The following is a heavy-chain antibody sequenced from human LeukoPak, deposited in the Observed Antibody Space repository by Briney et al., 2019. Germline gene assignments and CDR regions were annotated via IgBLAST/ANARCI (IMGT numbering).Heavy chain of an antibody. CDR1: GGSFSSYY. CDR3: TRNNWFDP. CDR2: INHSGTT. V-gene: IGHV4-34*01. J-gene: IGHJ5*02. Sequence: SETLSLTCAVYGGSFSSYYWSWIRQSPGKGLEWISEINHSGTTKYNPSLKSRVTISVDTPQNQFSLRLSSVTAADTAVYYCTRNNWFDPWGQGTLVTVSS.